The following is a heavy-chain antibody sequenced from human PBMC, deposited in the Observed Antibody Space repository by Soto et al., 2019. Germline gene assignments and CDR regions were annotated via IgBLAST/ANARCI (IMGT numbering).Heavy chain of an antibody. CDR3: AREGATSWFDP. Sequence: LSLTCTVSGGSISSSSYYWGWIRQPPGKGLEWIGSIYYSGSTYYNPSLKSRVTISVDTSKNQFSLKLSSVTAADTAVYYCAREGATSWFDPWGQGTLVTVCS. V-gene: IGHV4-39*01. D-gene: IGHD1-26*01. J-gene: IGHJ5*02. CDR2: IYYSGST. CDR1: GGSISSSSYY.